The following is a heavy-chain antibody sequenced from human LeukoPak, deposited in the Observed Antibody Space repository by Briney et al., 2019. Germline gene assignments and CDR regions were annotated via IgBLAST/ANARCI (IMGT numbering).Heavy chain of an antibody. D-gene: IGHD1-26*01. Sequence: GGSLRLSCAASGFTFRDYYMSWIRQAPGKGLEWLSYISSSSNYADSVKGRFTISRDNAKNTLYLQMNSLRAEDTAVYYCARVRSGSYFDYWGQGALVTVSS. CDR1: GFTFRDYY. CDR2: ISSSS. CDR3: ARVRSGSYFDY. V-gene: IGHV3-11*06. J-gene: IGHJ4*02.